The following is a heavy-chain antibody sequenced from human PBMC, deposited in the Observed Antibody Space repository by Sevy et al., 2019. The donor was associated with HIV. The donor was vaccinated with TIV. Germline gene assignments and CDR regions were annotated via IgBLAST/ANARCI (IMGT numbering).Heavy chain of an antibody. CDR2: IWHDGSKK. D-gene: IGHD4-4*01. V-gene: IGHV3-30*02. CDR3: ARGADNSARWLDP. Sequence: GGSLRLSCAASGFTFNFHCMHWVRQAPGKGLEWVAFIWHDGSKKYMADSVKGRFTISRDKTKKTLFLQMNSLTVEDTAVYYCARGADNSARWLDPWGQGTMVTVSS. J-gene: IGHJ5*02. CDR1: GFTFNFHC.